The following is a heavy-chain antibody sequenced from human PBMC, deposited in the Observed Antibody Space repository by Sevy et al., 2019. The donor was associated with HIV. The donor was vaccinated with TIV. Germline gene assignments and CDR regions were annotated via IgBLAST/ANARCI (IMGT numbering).Heavy chain of an antibody. CDR1: GFIFSDYY. CDR2: ISVGGNTI. Sequence: GGSLRLSCAASGFIFSDYYMSWIRQAPGKGLEWVSYISVGGNTIYYTDSVKGRFTISRDNAKDSLYLQMNSLRAEDTAVYYCARAGGSWALRYWGQGSLVTVSS. J-gene: IGHJ4*02. V-gene: IGHV3-11*01. D-gene: IGHD1-26*01. CDR3: ARAGGSWALRY.